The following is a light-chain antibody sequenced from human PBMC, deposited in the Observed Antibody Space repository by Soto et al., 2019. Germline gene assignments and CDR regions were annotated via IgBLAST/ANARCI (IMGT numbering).Light chain of an antibody. CDR3: QQYDSYSLT. Sequence: DIQMTQSPSTLSETVLDRVTITCLASQSISSWLAWYQQKPGKAPKLLIYKASSLESGVPSRFSGSGSGTEFTLTISSLQPDDFATYYCQQYDSYSLTFGGGTKV. J-gene: IGKJ4*01. CDR1: QSISSW. V-gene: IGKV1-5*03. CDR2: KAS.